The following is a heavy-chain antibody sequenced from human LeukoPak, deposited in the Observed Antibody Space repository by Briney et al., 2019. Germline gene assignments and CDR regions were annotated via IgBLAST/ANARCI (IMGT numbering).Heavy chain of an antibody. D-gene: IGHD1-26*01. V-gene: IGHV3-30*04. CDR2: ISQNGNEK. CDR1: GFTFSTYA. CDR3: AKIAETSGTYGQGFDY. J-gene: IGHJ4*02. Sequence: PGGSLRLSCAASGFTFSTYAMHWVRQAPGKGLEWVAVISQNGNEKYYTDSVKGRFTISRDNSMSTLYLQMNSLRVEDTAVYSCAKIAETSGTYGQGFDYWGQGTLVTVSS.